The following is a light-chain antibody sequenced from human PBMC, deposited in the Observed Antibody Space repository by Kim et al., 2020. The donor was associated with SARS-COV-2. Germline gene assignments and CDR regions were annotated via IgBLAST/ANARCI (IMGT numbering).Light chain of an antibody. Sequence: ASVKLTCALSSGHSDTFITWVQLRPEKGPRDLMKVNSDGSHSRGDGIPDRFSGSRSGAERYLTISSLRSEDEADYYCQTWDTGIRVFGGGTQLTVL. CDR1: SGHSDTF. CDR3: QTWDTGIRV. J-gene: IGLJ3*02. V-gene: IGLV4-69*01. CDR2: VNSDGSH.